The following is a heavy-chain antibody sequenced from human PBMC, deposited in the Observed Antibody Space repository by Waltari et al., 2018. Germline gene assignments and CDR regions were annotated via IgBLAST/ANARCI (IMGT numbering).Heavy chain of an antibody. V-gene: IGHV3-53*02. CDR1: AFSVSTHH. CDR3: MAYGDYSY. Sequence: EVQLVETGGGWLQPGGSLRLSCAVSAFSVSTHHVSWVRQAPGKGLEWVSTIYNVGSTYFADSVKGRFTISRDNSKNTVYLQMNRLRADDTAVYYCMAYGDYSYWGQGTLVTVSS. D-gene: IGHD5-12*01. CDR2: IYNVGST. J-gene: IGHJ4*02.